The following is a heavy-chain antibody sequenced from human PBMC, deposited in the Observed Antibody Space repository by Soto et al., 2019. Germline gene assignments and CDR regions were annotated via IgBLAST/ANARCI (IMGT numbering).Heavy chain of an antibody. CDR3: GSTGVHDSFAI. V-gene: IGHV5-10-1*01. CDR1: GSSFTSYW. Sequence: GESLKISCKGSGSSFTSYWISWVRQMPGKGLEWMGRIDPSDSYTNYSPSFQGHVTISADKAISTAYLQWSSLKASDTAMYYCGSTGVHDSFAIRSQRTMVIVS. D-gene: IGHD1-1*01. J-gene: IGHJ3*02. CDR2: IDPSDSYT.